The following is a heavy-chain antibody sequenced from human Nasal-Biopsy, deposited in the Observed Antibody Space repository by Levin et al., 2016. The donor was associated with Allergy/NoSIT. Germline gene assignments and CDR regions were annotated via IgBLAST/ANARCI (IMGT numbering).Heavy chain of an antibody. CDR2: IFYNGNA. D-gene: IGHD3-3*01. CDR1: GGSISKTNNY. V-gene: IGHV4-39*07. Sequence: GSLRLSCTVFGGSISKTNNYWDWIRQAPGKGLEWIGSIFYNGNAYYNPSFKSRVTISLDTSKNQFSLKLSSMTAADTAVYYCARDPIFGGRRGIDYWGQGTLVTVSS. CDR3: ARDPIFGGRRGIDY. J-gene: IGHJ4*02.